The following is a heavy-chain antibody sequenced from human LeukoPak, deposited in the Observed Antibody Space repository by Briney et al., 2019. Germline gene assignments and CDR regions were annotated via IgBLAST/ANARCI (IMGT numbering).Heavy chain of an antibody. V-gene: IGHV4-59*01. D-gene: IGHD6-6*01. J-gene: IGHJ6*02. CDR1: GGSLNNYY. CDR2: IFYSGST. CDR3: ARDSPSSSSSYYYYYGMDV. Sequence: PSETLSLTCTVSGGSLNNYYWSWLRQPPGKGLEWIAYIFYSGSTDYNPSLKSRVTISVDTSNNQFSLQMSSVTAADTAVYYCARDSPSSSSSYYYYYGMDVWGQGTTVTVSS.